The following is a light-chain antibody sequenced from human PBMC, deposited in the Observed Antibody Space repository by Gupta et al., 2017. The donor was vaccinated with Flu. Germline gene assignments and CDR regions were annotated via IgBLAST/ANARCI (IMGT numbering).Light chain of an antibody. J-gene: IGKJ2*01. CDR2: ATS. CDR3: QQSDSTPLYT. CDR1: QSISSY. V-gene: IGKV1-39*01. Sequence: EIQMTQTPYSLSVSVEDRVTITCRASQSISSYLNWYQQKPGKAPKLLIYATSSLESGVPARFSGSGSGTDFTLTISSLQPEDFATYYCQQSDSTPLYTFGQGTKLQIK.